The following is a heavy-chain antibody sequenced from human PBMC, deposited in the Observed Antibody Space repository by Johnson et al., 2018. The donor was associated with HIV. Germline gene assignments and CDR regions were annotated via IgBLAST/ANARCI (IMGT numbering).Heavy chain of an antibody. D-gene: IGHD3-9*01. CDR3: ARDGYYDILTGYYRNDAFDI. CDR2: VETKTGGGTT. V-gene: IGHV3-15*04. Sequence: VQVVESGGGVVQPGRSLRLSCAASGFTFSSYGMHWVRQAPGKGLEWVGRVETKTGGGTTDCAAPVKGRFAISRDNSKNTVYLQMNSLRAEDTAVYYCARDGYYDILTGYYRNDAFDIWGQGTMVTVSS. CDR1: GFTFSSYG. J-gene: IGHJ3*02.